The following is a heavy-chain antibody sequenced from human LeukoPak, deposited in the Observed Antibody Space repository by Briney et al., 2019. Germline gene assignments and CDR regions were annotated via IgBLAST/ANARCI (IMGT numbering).Heavy chain of an antibody. CDR1: GGSISSGDYY. J-gene: IGHJ4*02. Sequence: SQTLSLTCTVSGGSISSGDYYWSWIRLHPGEGLVWIGYIYYSGSTYYNPSLKSRVTISVDTSKNQFSLQLSSAAAADTAVYYCARVTAIVPAAMTGYYFDYWGQGTLVTVSS. D-gene: IGHD2-2*01. CDR3: ARVTAIVPAAMTGYYFDY. CDR2: IYYSGST. V-gene: IGHV4-31*03.